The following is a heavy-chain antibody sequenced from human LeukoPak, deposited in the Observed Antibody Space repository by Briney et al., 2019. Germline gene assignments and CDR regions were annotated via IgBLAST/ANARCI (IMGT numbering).Heavy chain of an antibody. CDR2: ISSNGGST. Sequence: PGGSLRLSCSASGFTFSSYAMHWVRQAPGKGLEYVSAISSNGGSTYYADSVKGRFTISRDNSKNTLYLQMSSLRAEDTAVYYCLNPIYYDSSIDAFDIWGQGTMVTVSS. CDR1: GFTFSSYA. V-gene: IGHV3-64D*09. J-gene: IGHJ3*02. D-gene: IGHD3-22*01. CDR3: LNPIYYDSSIDAFDI.